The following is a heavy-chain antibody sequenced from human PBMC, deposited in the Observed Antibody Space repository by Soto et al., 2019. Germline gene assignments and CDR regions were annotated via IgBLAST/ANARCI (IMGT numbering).Heavy chain of an antibody. D-gene: IGHD5-12*01. Sequence: GASVKVSCKASGYTFTSYAMHWVRQAPGQRLEWMGWINAGNGNTKYSQKFQGRVTITRDTSASTAYMELSSLRSEDTAVYYCAREVATLYYYYMDVWGKGTTVTVSS. CDR1: GYTFTSYA. CDR2: INAGNGNT. J-gene: IGHJ6*03. V-gene: IGHV1-3*01. CDR3: AREVATLYYYYMDV.